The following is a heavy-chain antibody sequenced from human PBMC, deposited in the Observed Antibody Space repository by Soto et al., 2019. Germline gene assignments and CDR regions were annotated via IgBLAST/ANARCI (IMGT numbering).Heavy chain of an antibody. V-gene: IGHV3-23*05. Sequence: QPGGSLRLSCTASGLPHSSFAMMWVRQAPGKGLECVSGIYGSGGGIEYADSVKGRFTISRDNSKNTVYLQMTDLRADDTAVYYCAKDAVYNDGLWLMDHWGQGTQVTVSS. CDR1: GLPHSSFA. CDR2: IYGSGGGI. CDR3: AKDAVYNDGLWLMDH. D-gene: IGHD2-21*01. J-gene: IGHJ4*02.